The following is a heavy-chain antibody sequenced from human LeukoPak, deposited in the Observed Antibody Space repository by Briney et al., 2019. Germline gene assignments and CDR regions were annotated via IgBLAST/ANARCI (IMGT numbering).Heavy chain of an antibody. J-gene: IGHJ4*02. D-gene: IGHD3-10*01. V-gene: IGHV3-23*01. CDR3: AKGGSGSYYKTDY. Sequence: GGSLRLSCAASGFTFSSYAMSWVRQAPGKGLEWVSAISGGSTYYADSVKGRFTISRDNSKSTLYLQMNSLRAEDTAVYYCAKGGSGSYYKTDYWGQGTLVTVSS. CDR1: GFTFSSYA. CDR2: ISGGST.